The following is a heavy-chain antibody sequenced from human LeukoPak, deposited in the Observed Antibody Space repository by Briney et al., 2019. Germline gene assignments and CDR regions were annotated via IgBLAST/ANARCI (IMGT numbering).Heavy chain of an antibody. CDR1: GFTFSNYT. J-gene: IGHJ4*02. CDR3: ARDSPNEGILWWSIDY. D-gene: IGHD2-21*01. V-gene: IGHV3-74*01. Sequence: GGSLRLSCAASGFTFSNYTMNWVRQAPGKGLVWVSRINSDGSNTSYADSVKGRITISRDNAKNSLYLQMNSLRAEDTAVYYCARDSPNEGILWWSIDYWGQGTLVTVSS. CDR2: INSDGSNT.